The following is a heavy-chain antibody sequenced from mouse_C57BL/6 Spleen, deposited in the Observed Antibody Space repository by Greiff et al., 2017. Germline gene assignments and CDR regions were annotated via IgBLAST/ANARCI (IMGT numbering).Heavy chain of an antibody. CDR2: INYDGSST. J-gene: IGHJ2*01. D-gene: IGHD2-1*01. Sequence: EVQVVESEGGLVQPGSSMKLSCTASGFTFSDYYMAWVRQVPEKGLEWVANINYDGSSTYYLDSLKSRFIISRDNAQNILYLQMSSLKSEDTATYYCARDRLYGNYAWGFDYWGQGTTLTVSS. CDR1: GFTFSDYY. CDR3: ARDRLYGNYAWGFDY. V-gene: IGHV5-16*01.